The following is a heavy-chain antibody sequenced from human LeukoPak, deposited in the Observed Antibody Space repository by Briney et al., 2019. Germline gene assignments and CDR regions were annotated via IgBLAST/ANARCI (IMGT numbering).Heavy chain of an antibody. V-gene: IGHV1-8*01. Sequence: GASVKVSCKASGYSLTSFDINWVRQGSGQGLEWMGWMNPKRGNTGYAPTFQGRVTITRDTSIDTAFMELSSLRPDDTAVYNCARGGSSSSYYNNYGMDVWGQGTTITVSS. CDR2: MNPKRGNT. CDR1: GYSLTSFD. D-gene: IGHD6-13*01. J-gene: IGHJ6*02. CDR3: ARGGSSSSYYNNYGMDV.